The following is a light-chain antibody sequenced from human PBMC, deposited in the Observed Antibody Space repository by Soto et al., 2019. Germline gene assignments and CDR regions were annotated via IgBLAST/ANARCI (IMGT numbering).Light chain of an antibody. CDR3: QQYGPSLYT. Sequence: EIVLTQSPGTLSLSPGERATLSCRASQSVSSNYLAWYQHKPGQAPRILIYGASSRATGIPDRFSGSGSGTDFTLTISRLEPEDFALYYCQQYGPSLYTFGQGTKLEIK. J-gene: IGKJ2*01. CDR1: QSVSSNY. CDR2: GAS. V-gene: IGKV3-20*01.